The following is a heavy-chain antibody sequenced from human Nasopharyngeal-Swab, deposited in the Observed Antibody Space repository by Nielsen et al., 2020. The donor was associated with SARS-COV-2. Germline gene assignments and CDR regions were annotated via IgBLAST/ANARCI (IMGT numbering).Heavy chain of an antibody. CDR3: AKDSGYSSGWYLDY. J-gene: IGHJ4*02. CDR2: INPNSGGT. Sequence: ASVKVSCKASGYTFTGYYMHWVRQAPGQGLEWMGRINPNSGGTNYAQKFQGRVTMTRDTSISTAYMELSRLRSDDTAVYYCAKDSGYSSGWYLDYWGQGTLVTVSS. D-gene: IGHD6-19*01. V-gene: IGHV1-2*06. CDR1: GYTFTGYY.